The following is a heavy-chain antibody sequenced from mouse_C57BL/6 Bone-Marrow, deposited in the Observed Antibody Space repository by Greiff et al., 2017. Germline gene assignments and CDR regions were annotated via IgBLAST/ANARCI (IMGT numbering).Heavy chain of an antibody. Sequence: EVKVEESGGGLVKPGGSLKLSCAASGFTFSDYGMHWVRQAPEKGLEWVAYISSGSSTIYSADTVKGRFTISRDNAKNTLFLQMTSLRAEDTAMYYCARTVLYAMDYWGKGTSGTVSS. CDR2: ISSGSSTI. V-gene: IGHV5-17*01. CDR1: GFTFSDYG. CDR3: ARTVLYAMDY. J-gene: IGHJ4*01.